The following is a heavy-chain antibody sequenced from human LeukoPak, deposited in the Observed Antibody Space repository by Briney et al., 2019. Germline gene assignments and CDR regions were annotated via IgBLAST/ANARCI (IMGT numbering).Heavy chain of an antibody. CDR2: ISGSSSST. CDR1: GFTFDDYA. V-gene: IGHV3-9*01. J-gene: IGHJ4*02. D-gene: IGHD6-19*01. CDR3: AKEAVAGPFDY. Sequence: QSGGSLRLSCSASGFTFDDYAMHWVRQAPGKGLEWVSGISGSSSSTYYADSVKGRFTISRDNSKNTLYLQMNSLRAEDTALYYCAKEAVAGPFDYWGQGTLVTVSS.